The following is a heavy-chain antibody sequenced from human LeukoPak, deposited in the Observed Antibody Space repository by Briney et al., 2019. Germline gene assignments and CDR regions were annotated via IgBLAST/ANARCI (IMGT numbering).Heavy chain of an antibody. CDR1: GFTYDDYA. CDR3: AKERLTPPRYCSGGSCSRGGRREYFQH. V-gene: IGHV3-43*02. CDR2: ISGDGGST. J-gene: IGHJ1*01. D-gene: IGHD2-15*01. Sequence: PGGSLRLSCAASGFTYDDYAMHGVRQAPGKGLEWVSLISGDGGSTYYADSVKGRFTISRDNSKNSLYLQMNSLRTEDPALYYCAKERLTPPRYCSGGSCSRGGRREYFQHWGQGTLVTVSS.